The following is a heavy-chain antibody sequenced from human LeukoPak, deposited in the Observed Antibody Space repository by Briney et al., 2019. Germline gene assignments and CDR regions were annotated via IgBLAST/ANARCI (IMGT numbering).Heavy chain of an antibody. Sequence: SETLSLTCTVSGASISRYYWSWIRQPPGKGLEWLGYIYTSGSTNYNPSLKSRVTISVDTSKNQFSLKLSSVTAADTAVYYCARHGSVDCSSTSCYHRNYYYYMDVWGKGTTVTVSS. CDR3: ARHGSVDCSSTSCYHRNYYYYMDV. D-gene: IGHD2-2*01. V-gene: IGHV4-4*09. CDR2: IYTSGST. J-gene: IGHJ6*03. CDR1: GASISRYY.